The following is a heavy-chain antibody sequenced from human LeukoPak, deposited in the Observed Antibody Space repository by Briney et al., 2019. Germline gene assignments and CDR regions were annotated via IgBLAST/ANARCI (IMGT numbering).Heavy chain of an antibody. CDR1: GFTFDSYG. CDR3: AKEVPGYCSSTSCSLYYFFGMDV. V-gene: IGHV3-30*18. D-gene: IGHD2-2*01. CDR2: ISYEGSVK. J-gene: IGHJ6*02. Sequence: PGGSLRLSRAASGFTFDSYGMHWVRQAPGKGLEWVALISYEGSVKYYADSVKGRFTISRDNSKNTVFLQMNSLTTEDTAVYYCAKEVPGYCSSTSCSLYYFFGMDVWGQGTTVTVSS.